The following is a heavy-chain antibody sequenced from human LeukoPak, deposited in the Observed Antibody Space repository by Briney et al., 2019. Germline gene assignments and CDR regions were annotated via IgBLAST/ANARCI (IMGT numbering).Heavy chain of an antibody. V-gene: IGHV4-59*02. Sequence: SETLSLTCTVSGDSVSSYYWNWIRQPPGKGLEWIGYIYYSGSTNYNPSLKSRVTISVDTSKNQFSLKLSSVTAADTAVYYCARTEAGYSSGWYVYWGQGALVTVSS. CDR1: GDSVSSYY. D-gene: IGHD6-19*01. CDR2: IYYSGST. CDR3: ARTEAGYSSGWYVY. J-gene: IGHJ4*02.